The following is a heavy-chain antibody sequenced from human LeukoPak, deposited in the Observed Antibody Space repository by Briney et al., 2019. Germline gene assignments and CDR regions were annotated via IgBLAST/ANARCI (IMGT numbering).Heavy chain of an antibody. D-gene: IGHD6-19*01. Sequence: PSETLSLTCTVSGGSMRSYYWSWIRQPPGKGLEWIGYIYYSGSTTYNPSLKSRVTISVDTSKNQFSLKLSSVTAADTAVYYCARDSTEWVAHHFDPWGQGILVTVSS. V-gene: IGHV4-59*01. J-gene: IGHJ5*02. CDR3: ARDSTEWVAHHFDP. CDR2: IYYSGST. CDR1: GGSMRSYY.